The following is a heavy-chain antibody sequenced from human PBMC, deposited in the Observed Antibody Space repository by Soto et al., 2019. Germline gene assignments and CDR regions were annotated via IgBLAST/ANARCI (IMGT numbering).Heavy chain of an antibody. CDR2: INPNSGGT. CDR1: VYTFTYYY. J-gene: IGHJ6*02. Sequence: GXSVKVSCEASVYTFTYYYMHWARQAPGQGLEWMGWINPNSGGTNYAQKFQGRVTMTRDTSISTAYMELNRLRSDDTAVYYCARDQSPSSGWPGMDVWGQGSTVTVSS. D-gene: IGHD6-19*01. V-gene: IGHV1-2*02. CDR3: ARDQSPSSGWPGMDV.